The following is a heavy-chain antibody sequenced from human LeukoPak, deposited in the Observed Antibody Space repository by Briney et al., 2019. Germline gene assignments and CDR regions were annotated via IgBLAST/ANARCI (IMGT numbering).Heavy chain of an antibody. Sequence: SETLSLTCAVYGGSFSGYYWSWIRQPPGEGLEWIGEINHSGSTNYNPSLKSRVTISVDTSKSQFSLKLSSVTAADTAVYYCARALRCSSGWYYWGQGTLVTVSS. CDR2: INHSGST. CDR1: GGSFSGYY. CDR3: ARALRCSSGWYY. J-gene: IGHJ4*02. V-gene: IGHV4-34*01. D-gene: IGHD6-19*01.